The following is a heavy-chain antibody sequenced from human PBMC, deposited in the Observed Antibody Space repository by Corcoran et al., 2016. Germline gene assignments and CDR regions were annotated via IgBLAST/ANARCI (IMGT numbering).Heavy chain of an antibody. CDR2: IYYSGST. J-gene: IGHJ6*02. Sequence: QLQLQESGPGLVKPSETLSLTCTVSGGSISSSSYYWGWIRQPPGKGLEWIGSIYYSGSTYYNPSLKCRVTISVDTSKNQFSLKLSSVTAADTAVYYCARGRELLVYYYGMDVWGQGTTVTVSS. V-gene: IGHV4-39*07. D-gene: IGHD1-26*01. CDR3: ARGRELLVYYYGMDV. CDR1: GGSISSSSYY.